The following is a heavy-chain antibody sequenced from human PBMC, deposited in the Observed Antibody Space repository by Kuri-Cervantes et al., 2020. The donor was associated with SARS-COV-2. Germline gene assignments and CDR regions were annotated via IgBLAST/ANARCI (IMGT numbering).Heavy chain of an antibody. J-gene: IGHJ4*02. CDR3: ARDFIAAAGIDY. CDR2: IIPIFGTA. D-gene: IGHD6-13*01. Sequence: SVKVSCKASGGTFSSYAISWVRQAPGRGLEWMGGIIPIFGTANYAQKFQGRVTITADKSTSTAYMELSSLRSEDTAVYYCARDFIAAAGIDYWGQGTLVTVSS. V-gene: IGHV1-69*06. CDR1: GGTFSSYA.